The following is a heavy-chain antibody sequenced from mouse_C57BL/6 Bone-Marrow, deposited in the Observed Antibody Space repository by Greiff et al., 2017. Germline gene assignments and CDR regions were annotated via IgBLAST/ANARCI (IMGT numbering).Heavy chain of an antibody. Sequence: VQLQQSGAELVRPGASVKLSCTPSGFNIKGDCMHWVKQRPGQGLEWIGWIDPANGDTEYASKFQGKATITADTSSNTAYLQLSSLTAEDTAVYYCTPTTVVKDYWGQGTTLTVSA. J-gene: IGHJ2*01. D-gene: IGHD1-1*01. CDR1: GFNIKGDC. CDR3: TPTTVVKDY. CDR2: IDPANGDT. V-gene: IGHV14-4*01.